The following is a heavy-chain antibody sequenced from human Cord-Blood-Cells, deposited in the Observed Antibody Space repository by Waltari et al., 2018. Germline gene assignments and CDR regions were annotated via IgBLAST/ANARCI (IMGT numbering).Heavy chain of an antibody. CDR3: ATINTEYSSSSELDY. V-gene: IGHV1-24*01. D-gene: IGHD6-6*01. CDR2: FDPEDGET. J-gene: IGHJ4*02. Sequence: VSGYTLTELSMHWVRQAPGKGLEWMGGFDPEDGETIYAQKFQGRVTMTEDTSTDTAYMELSSLRSEDTAVYYCATINTEYSSSSELDYWGQGTLVTVSS. CDR1: GYTLTELS.